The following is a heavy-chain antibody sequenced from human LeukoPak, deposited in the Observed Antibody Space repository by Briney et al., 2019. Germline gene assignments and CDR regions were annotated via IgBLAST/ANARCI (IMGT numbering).Heavy chain of an antibody. Sequence: SETLSLTCTVSGGSISSSSYYWGWIRQPPGKGLEWIGSIYYSGSTYYNPSLKSRVTISVDTSKNQFSLKLSSVTAADTAVYYCARGYSYGYLPWFDPWGQGTLVTVSS. D-gene: IGHD5-18*01. CDR2: IYYSGST. V-gene: IGHV4-39*07. CDR1: GGSISSSSYY. CDR3: ARGYSYGYLPWFDP. J-gene: IGHJ5*02.